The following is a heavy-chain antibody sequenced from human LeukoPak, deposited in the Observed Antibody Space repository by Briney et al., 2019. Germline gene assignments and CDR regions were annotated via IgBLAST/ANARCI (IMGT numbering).Heavy chain of an antibody. D-gene: IGHD2-8*01. CDR2: HSRGGETR. Sequence: GGSLRLSCTGSGFPFNTFAMNWVRQAPAQGLECVSGHSRGGETRKYADSVKGRFTVSRDASKNMVFLQMNDLRPEDTAVYYCAKEQRIRHCSEGVCMEGYYFDYWGQGSLVTVSS. V-gene: IGHV3-23*01. J-gene: IGHJ4*02. CDR1: GFPFNTFA. CDR3: AKEQRIRHCSEGVCMEGYYFDY.